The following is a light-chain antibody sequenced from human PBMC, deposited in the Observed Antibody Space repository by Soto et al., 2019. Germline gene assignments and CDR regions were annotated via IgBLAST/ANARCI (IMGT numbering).Light chain of an antibody. CDR3: QQSNNWPRT. CDR1: QSVSSN. Sequence: IVMTQSPAPLSVSAGARAPLSGRASQSVSSNLAWYQQKPGQAPRLLIYGASTRATGIPARFSGSGSGTEVTLTISSLQSEECAVYYCQQSNNWPRTVGQGTKVDIK. J-gene: IGKJ1*01. V-gene: IGKV3-15*01. CDR2: GAS.